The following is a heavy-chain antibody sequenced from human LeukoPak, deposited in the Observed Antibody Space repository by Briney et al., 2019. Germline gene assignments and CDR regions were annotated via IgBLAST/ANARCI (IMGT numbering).Heavy chain of an antibody. CDR1: GYTFTSYC. CDR2: INPSGGST. CDR3: ARKRQLVPFDY. J-gene: IGHJ4*02. Sequence: ASVKVSCKASGYTFTSYCMHWVRQAPGQGLEWMGIINPSGGSTSYAQKFQGRVTMTRDTSTSTVYMELSSLRSEDTAVYYCARKRQLVPFDYWGQGTLVTVSS. D-gene: IGHD6-13*01. V-gene: IGHV1-46*01.